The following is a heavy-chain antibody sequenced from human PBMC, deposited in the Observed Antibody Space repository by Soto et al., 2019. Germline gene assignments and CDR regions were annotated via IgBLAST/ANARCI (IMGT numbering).Heavy chain of an antibody. CDR3: ARPPYSASYYYFDQ. Sequence: GGSLKISCKASGYSFTSFWLGWVRQMPGKGLEWMGIIYPGDSDTIYSPSFQGQVTISADKSISTAYLQWNSLKASDTAMYYCARPPYSASYYYFDQWGQGTPVTVSS. J-gene: IGHJ4*02. CDR2: IYPGDSDT. V-gene: IGHV5-51*01. D-gene: IGHD1-26*01. CDR1: GYSFTSFW.